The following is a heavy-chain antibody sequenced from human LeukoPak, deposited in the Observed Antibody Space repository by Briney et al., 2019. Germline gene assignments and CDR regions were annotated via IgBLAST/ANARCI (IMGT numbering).Heavy chain of an antibody. Sequence: ASVKVSCKASGYTFTGHYIHWVRQAPGQGLEWMGWISAYNGNTNYAQKLQGRVTMTTDTSTSTAYMELRSLRSDDTAVYYCARDGATPNARLRWFDPWGQGTLVTVSS. CDR3: ARDGATPNARLRWFDP. D-gene: IGHD5-24*01. J-gene: IGHJ5*02. CDR1: GYTFTGHY. CDR2: ISAYNGNT. V-gene: IGHV1-18*04.